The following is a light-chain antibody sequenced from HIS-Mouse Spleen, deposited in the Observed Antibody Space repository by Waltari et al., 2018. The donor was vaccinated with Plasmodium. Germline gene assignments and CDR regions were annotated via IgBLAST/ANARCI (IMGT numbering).Light chain of an antibody. Sequence: QSALTQPASVPGSPGQSITISCTGTSSDVGGYNYVSWYHQHPGKAPKLMIYDVSNRPSGVSNRFSGSKSGNTASLTISGLQAEDEADYYCSSYTSSSTVVFGGGTKLTVL. CDR1: SSDVGGYNY. CDR2: DVS. CDR3: SSYTSSSTVV. J-gene: IGLJ2*01. V-gene: IGLV2-14*03.